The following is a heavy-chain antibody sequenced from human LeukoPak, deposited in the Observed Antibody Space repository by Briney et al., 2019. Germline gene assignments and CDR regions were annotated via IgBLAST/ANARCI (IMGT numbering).Heavy chain of an antibody. Sequence: GGSLRLSCAASGFTFSNYGIHWVRQAPGKGLEWVAFIRYDGDNKYYGDSVKGRLTISRDNSKNTLYLQMSSLRAEDTAVYYCARAYSTYPDYWGQGTLVTVSS. J-gene: IGHJ4*02. CDR2: IRYDGDNK. CDR3: ARAYSTYPDY. D-gene: IGHD2-15*01. V-gene: IGHV3-30*02. CDR1: GFTFSNYG.